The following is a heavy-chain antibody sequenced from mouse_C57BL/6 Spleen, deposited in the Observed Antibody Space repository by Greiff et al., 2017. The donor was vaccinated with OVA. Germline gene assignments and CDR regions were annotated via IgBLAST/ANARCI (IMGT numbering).Heavy chain of an antibody. J-gene: IGHJ2*01. D-gene: IGHD2-5*01. CDR1: GYTFTSYW. Sequence: VQLQQPGAELVMPGASVKLSCKASGYTFTSYWMHWVKQRPGQGLEWIGEIDPSDSYTNYNQKFKGKSTLTVDKSSSTAYRQLSSLTSEDSAVYYCARGGDYSNYGFDYWGQGTTLTVSS. CDR3: ARGGDYSNYGFDY. V-gene: IGHV1-69*01. CDR2: IDPSDSYT.